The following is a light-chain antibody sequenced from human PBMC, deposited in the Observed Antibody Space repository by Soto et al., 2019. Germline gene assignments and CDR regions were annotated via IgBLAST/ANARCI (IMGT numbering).Light chain of an antibody. J-gene: IGLJ2*01. V-gene: IGLV2-14*03. CDR2: DVG. CDR1: SSDVGSYNY. CDR3: SSYTSSSTVL. Sequence: QSALTQPASVSGSPGQSITISCTGTSSDVGSYNYVSWYQQHPGKAPKLMVFDVGNRPSGVSDRFSGSKSGNTASLTISGLQAEDEADYYCSSYTSSSTVLFGGGTKLTVL.